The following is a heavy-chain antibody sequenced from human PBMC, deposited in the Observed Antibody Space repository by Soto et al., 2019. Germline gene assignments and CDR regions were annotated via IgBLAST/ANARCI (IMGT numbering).Heavy chain of an antibody. J-gene: IGHJ5*02. CDR2: INPNSGGT. CDR3: ARKTTVLNWFDP. CDR1: GYSLSGYY. Sequence: GASVKVSCKASGYSLSGYYLHWVRQAPGQGPEWMGWINPNSGGTKYVQKFQGRVTMTRDTSISTVYLELSRLRSDDTAVYYCARKTTVLNWFDPWGQGTPVTVSS. V-gene: IGHV1-2*02. D-gene: IGHD4-17*01.